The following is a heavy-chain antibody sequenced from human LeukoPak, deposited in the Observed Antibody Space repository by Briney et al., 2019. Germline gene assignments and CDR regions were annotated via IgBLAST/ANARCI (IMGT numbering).Heavy chain of an antibody. CDR1: GYTFTSYY. J-gene: IGHJ4*02. Sequence: VASVKVSCKASGYTFTSYYMHWVRQAPGQGLEWMGIINPSGGSTSYAQKFQGRVTMTRDTSTSTVYMELSSLRSEDTAVYYCARDRADYYDSSGYPDPFDYWGQGTLVTVSS. D-gene: IGHD3-22*01. CDR2: INPSGGST. V-gene: IGHV1-46*01. CDR3: ARDRADYYDSSGYPDPFDY.